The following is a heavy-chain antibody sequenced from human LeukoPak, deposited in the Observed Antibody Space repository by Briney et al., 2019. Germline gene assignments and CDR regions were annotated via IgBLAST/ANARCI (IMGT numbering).Heavy chain of an antibody. CDR3: AKDGKRITMIVATRRPYYFDY. CDR1: GFTLSSYA. D-gene: IGHD3-22*01. J-gene: IGHJ4*02. CDR2: ISGSGGYT. V-gene: IGHV3-23*01. Sequence: GGSLRLSCAASGFTLSSYAMSWVRQAPGKGLEWVSAISGSGGYTHYADSVKGRFTISRDNSKNTLYLQMNSLRAEDTAVYYCAKDGKRITMIVATRRPYYFDYWGQGTLVTVSS.